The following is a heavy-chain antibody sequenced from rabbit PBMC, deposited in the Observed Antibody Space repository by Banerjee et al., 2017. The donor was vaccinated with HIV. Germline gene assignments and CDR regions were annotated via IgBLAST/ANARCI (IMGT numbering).Heavy chain of an antibody. D-gene: IGHD4-1*01. Sequence: QEQLAESGGDLVKPEGSLTLTCTASAFSFSNKYVMCWVRQAPGKGLEWIACIVAGSSGTTYYATWAKGRFTISKTSSTTVTLQMTSLTAADTATYFCARDLAGVIGWNFGSWGQGTLVTVS. CDR2: IVAGSSGTT. V-gene: IGHV1S45*01. J-gene: IGHJ3*01. CDR3: ARDLAGVIGWNFGS. CDR1: AFSFSNKYV.